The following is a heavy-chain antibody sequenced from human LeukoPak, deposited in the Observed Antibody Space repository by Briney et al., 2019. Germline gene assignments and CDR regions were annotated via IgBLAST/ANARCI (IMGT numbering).Heavy chain of an antibody. CDR2: IYYSGST. V-gene: IGHV4-59*01. Sequence: PSETLSLTCTVSGGSISSYYWSWIRQPPGKGLEWIGYIYYSGSTNYNPSLKSRVTISVDTSKNQFSLKLSSVTAADTAVYYCARSYDFWSGYYDYWGRGTLVTVSS. CDR1: GGSISSYY. D-gene: IGHD3-3*01. CDR3: ARSYDFWSGYYDY. J-gene: IGHJ4*02.